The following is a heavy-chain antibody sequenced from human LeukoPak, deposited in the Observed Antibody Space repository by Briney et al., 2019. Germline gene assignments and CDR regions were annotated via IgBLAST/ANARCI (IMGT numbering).Heavy chain of an antibody. CDR1: GGTFSFYA. V-gene: IGHV1-69*04. Sequence: SVKVSCKASGGTFSFYAINWVRQAPGQGLEWMGRIIPIPGMANYAQKFQGRVTITADSSTSTAYMEVSSLRSEDTTVYYCARAVVVARGLMAYFDYWGQGTLVTVSS. D-gene: IGHD3-10*01. CDR3: ARAVVVARGLMAYFDY. J-gene: IGHJ4*02. CDR2: IIPIPGMA.